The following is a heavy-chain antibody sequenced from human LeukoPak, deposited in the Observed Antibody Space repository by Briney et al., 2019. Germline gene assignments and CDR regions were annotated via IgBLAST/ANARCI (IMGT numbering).Heavy chain of an antibody. D-gene: IGHD6-19*01. CDR1: GFTFSSYS. CDR3: ARDWGGEYLAGTDYYGMDV. J-gene: IGHJ6*02. V-gene: IGHV3-21*01. Sequence: PGGSLRLSCAASGFTFSSYSMNWVRQAPGKGLEWVSSISSSSSYIYYADSVKGRFTISRDNAKNSLYLQMNSLRAEDTAVYYCARDWGGEYLAGTDYYGMDVWGQGTTVTVSS. CDR2: ISSSSSYI.